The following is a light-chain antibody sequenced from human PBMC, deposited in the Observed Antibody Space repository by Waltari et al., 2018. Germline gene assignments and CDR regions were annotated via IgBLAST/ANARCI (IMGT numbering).Light chain of an antibody. CDR1: SSSINY. CDR2: RNN. CDR3: AGWDDSLSGWV. J-gene: IGLJ3*02. Sequence: QSVLTQPPSASGTPGQRVTISCSGSSSSINYVYWYQQLPGTAPKLLLYRNNQRPSVVPDRVSVSRSCTSASLPISCRRSEDESHYYCAGWDDSLSGWVFGGGTKLTVL. V-gene: IGLV1-47*01.